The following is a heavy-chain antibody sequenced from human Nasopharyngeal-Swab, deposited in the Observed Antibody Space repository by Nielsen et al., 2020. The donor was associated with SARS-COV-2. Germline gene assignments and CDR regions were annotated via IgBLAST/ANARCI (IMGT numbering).Heavy chain of an antibody. Sequence: GGSLRLSCAASGFTFSSYGMHWARQAPGKGLEWVAVIWYDGSNKYYADSVKGRFTISRDNSKNTLYLQMNSLRAEDTAVYYCARDWYSSSSDHYYYGMDVWGQGTTVTVSS. J-gene: IGHJ6*02. D-gene: IGHD6-6*01. CDR1: GFTFSSYG. CDR3: ARDWYSSSSDHYYYGMDV. V-gene: IGHV3-33*08. CDR2: IWYDGSNK.